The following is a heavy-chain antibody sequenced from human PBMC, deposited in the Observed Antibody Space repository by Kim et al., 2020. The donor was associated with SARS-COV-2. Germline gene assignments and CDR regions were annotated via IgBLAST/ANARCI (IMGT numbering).Heavy chain of an antibody. J-gene: IGHJ3*02. Sequence: SETLSLTCTVSGGSISSGGYYWNWMRQHPGKGLEWIGYISYSGTTYYNPSLTSRVTISLDTSKNQFSLKLSSVTAADTAVYYCARAMAAFDTWGQRTIVTVSS. CDR1: GGSISSGGYY. CDR3: ARAMAAFDT. CDR2: ISYSGTT. V-gene: IGHV4-31*03.